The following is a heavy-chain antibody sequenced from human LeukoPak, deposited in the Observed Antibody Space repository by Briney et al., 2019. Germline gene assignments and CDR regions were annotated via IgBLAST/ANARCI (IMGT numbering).Heavy chain of an antibody. V-gene: IGHV3-30*18. J-gene: IGHJ4*02. CDR2: ISYDGSNK. Sequence: PGGSLRLSCAASGFTFSSYGMHWVRQAPGKGLEWVAVISYDGSNKYYADSVKGRFTISRDNSKNPLYLQMNSLRAEDTAVYYCAKDRRGTMVRGVIKYFDYWGQGTLVTVSS. D-gene: IGHD3-10*01. CDR1: GFTFSSYG. CDR3: AKDRRGTMVRGVIKYFDY.